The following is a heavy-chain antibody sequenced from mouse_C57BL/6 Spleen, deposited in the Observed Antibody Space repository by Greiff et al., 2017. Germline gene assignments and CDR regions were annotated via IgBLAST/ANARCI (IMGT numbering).Heavy chain of an antibody. V-gene: IGHV14-1*01. CDR2: IDPEDGDP. CDR3: TQRVYGKMEHAMDY. CDR1: GFNIKDYY. J-gene: IGHJ4*01. D-gene: IGHD2-10*02. Sequence: VQLQQSGAELVRPGASVKLSCTASGFNIKDYYMHWVKQRPEQGMEWIGRIDPEDGDPQPPPKFQGKATRTADTSSNTAYLQLSSLTSEDTAVYYCTQRVYGKMEHAMDYWGQGTSVTGS.